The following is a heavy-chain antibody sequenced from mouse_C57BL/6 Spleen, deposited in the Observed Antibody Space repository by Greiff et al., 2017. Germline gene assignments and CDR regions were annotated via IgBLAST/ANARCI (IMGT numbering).Heavy chain of an antibody. Sequence: EVKLMESGPGLVKPSQSLSLTCSVTGYSITSGYYWNWIRQFPGNKLEWMGYISYDGSNNYNPSLKNRISITRDTSKNQFFLKLNSVTTEDTATYYCARRGVYGSSPRYFDVWGTGTTVTVSS. CDR2: ISYDGSN. D-gene: IGHD1-1*01. J-gene: IGHJ1*03. V-gene: IGHV3-6*01. CDR1: GYSITSGYY. CDR3: ARRGVYGSSPRYFDV.